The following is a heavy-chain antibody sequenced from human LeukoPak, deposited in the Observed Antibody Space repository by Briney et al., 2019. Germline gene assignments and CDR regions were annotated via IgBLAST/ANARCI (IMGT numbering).Heavy chain of an antibody. CDR2: INHSGST. J-gene: IGHJ6*02. CDR3: ARGLRLRVPPMDV. CDR1: GGSFSGYY. Sequence: PSETLSLTCAVYGGSFSGYYWSWIRQPPGKGLEWIGEINHSGSTNYNPSLKSRVTISVDTSKNQFSLKLSSVTAADTAVYCCARGLRLRVPPMDVWGQGTTVTVSS. D-gene: IGHD5/OR15-5a*01. V-gene: IGHV4-34*01.